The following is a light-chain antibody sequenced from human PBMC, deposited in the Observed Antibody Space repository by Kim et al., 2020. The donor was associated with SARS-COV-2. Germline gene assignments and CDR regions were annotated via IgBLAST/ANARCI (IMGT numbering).Light chain of an antibody. Sequence: EIVMTQSPATLSVSPGERATLSCRASQSVAINLAWYQQKPGQAPRLLIYAASTRATGIPARFSGSGSGTEFTLTISSLQSEDFAVYFCQQYHNGPLPYTFGQGTKLEIK. V-gene: IGKV3-15*01. J-gene: IGKJ2*01. CDR1: QSVAIN. CDR3: QQYHNGPLPYT. CDR2: AAS.